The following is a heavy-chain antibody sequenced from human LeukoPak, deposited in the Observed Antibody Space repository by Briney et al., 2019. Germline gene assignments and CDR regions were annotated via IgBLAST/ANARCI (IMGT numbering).Heavy chain of an antibody. D-gene: IGHD5-12*01. CDR3: TRHKARDGYNTWAPNYFDY. CDR1: GFTFSGSA. V-gene: IGHV3-73*01. J-gene: IGHJ4*02. CDR2: IRSKANSYAT. Sequence: PGGSLRLSCAASGFTFSGSAMHWVRQASGKGLEWVGRIRSKANSYATAYAASVKGRFTISRDDSKNTAYLQMNSLKTEDTAVYYCTRHKARDGYNTWAPNYFDYWGQGTLVTVSS.